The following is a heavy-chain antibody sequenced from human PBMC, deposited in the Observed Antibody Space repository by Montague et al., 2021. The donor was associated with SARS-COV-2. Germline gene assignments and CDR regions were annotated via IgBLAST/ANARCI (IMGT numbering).Heavy chain of an antibody. Sequence: SETLSLTCAVYGGSFSGYYWSWIRQPPGKGLEWIGEINHSGSTNXNPSLKSRVTISVDTSKNQFSLKLSSVTAADTAVYYCARGTTVTTLFYYYYGMDVWGQGTTVIASS. CDR3: ARGTTVTTLFYYYYGMDV. V-gene: IGHV4-34*01. CDR2: INHSGST. J-gene: IGHJ6*02. D-gene: IGHD4-17*01. CDR1: GGSFSGYY.